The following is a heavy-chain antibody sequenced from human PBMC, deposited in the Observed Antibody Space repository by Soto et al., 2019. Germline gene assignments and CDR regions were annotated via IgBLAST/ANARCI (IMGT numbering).Heavy chain of an antibody. CDR1: GFTVSSTY. CDR3: ATGMDNAKIHR. J-gene: IGHJ1*01. CDR2: IHSDNT. D-gene: IGHD1-1*01. V-gene: IGHV3-66*01. Sequence: EVQLVESGGDLVRPGGSLRLSCAASGFTVSSTYMSWVRQAPGKGLEWVSFIHSDNTFYADSVRGRFTISRDNSKNTVSRQMKSLRADDTAVYHCATGMDNAKIHRWGQGTLVTVSS.